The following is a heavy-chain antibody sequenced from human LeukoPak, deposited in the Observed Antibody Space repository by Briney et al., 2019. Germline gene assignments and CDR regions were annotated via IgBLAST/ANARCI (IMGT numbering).Heavy chain of an antibody. J-gene: IGHJ5*02. CDR2: ISYDGSNK. D-gene: IGHD3-22*01. CDR3: ARGLAGWFDP. CDR1: GFTFSSYA. Sequence: PGGSLRLSCAASGFTFSSYAMHWVRQAPGKGLEWVAVISYDGSNKYYADSVKGRFTISRDNSKNTLYLQMNSLRAEDTAVYYCARGLAGWFDPWGQGTLVTVSS. V-gene: IGHV3-30-3*01.